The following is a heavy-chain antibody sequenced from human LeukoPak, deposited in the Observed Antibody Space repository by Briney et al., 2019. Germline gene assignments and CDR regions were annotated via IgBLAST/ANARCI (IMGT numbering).Heavy chain of an antibody. J-gene: IGHJ6*03. CDR3: ASFDYYYYYMDV. V-gene: IGHV3-48*04. CDR2: ISSSSSTI. Sequence: GGSLRLSCAASGFTFSSYSMNWVRQAPGKGLEWVSYISSSSSTIYYADSVKGRFIISRDNAKNSLYLQMNSLRAEDTAVYYCASFDYYYYYMDVWGKGTTVAVSS. CDR1: GFTFSSYS.